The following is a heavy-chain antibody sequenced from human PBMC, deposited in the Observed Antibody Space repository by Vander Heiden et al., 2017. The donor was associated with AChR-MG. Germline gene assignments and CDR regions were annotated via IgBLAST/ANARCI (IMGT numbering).Heavy chain of an antibody. J-gene: IGHJ6*02. V-gene: IGHV3-9*01. Sequence: EVPLVASGAGLVLRGPSLRLTRAASGSSFAHCALPWVRQVPGKGREWVSGISWKSGSMVYADTVKSRFTISGDNAKNAVYLQRNTLRMEDTALYYCGRDILRETSSRVDVWGQGTTVTVSS. D-gene: IGHD2-2*01. CDR2: ISWKSGSM. CDR1: GSSFAHCA. CDR3: GRDILRETSSRVDV.